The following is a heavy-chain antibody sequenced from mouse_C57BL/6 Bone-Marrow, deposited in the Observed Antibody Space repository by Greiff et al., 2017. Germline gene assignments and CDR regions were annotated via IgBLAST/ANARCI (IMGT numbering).Heavy chain of an antibody. D-gene: IGHD1-1*01. CDR1: GYTFTSYW. V-gene: IGHV1-59*01. J-gene: IGHJ1*03. CDR2: IDPSDIYT. CDR3: ARSGPLYYGSSYWYFDV. Sequence: QVQLQQPGAELVRPGTSVQLSCKASGYTFTSYWMHWVKQRPGQGLEWIGVIDPSDIYTNYNQKFKGKATFTVDTSSSTAYMQLSSLTSEDSAVYYCARSGPLYYGSSYWYFDVWGTGTTVTVSS.